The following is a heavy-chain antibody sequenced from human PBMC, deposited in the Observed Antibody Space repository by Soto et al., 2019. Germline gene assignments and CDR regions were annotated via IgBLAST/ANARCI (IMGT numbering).Heavy chain of an antibody. Sequence: QVQLVESGGGVVQPGRSLRLSCAASGFIFSNFGMHWVRQAPGKGLEWVAVISSDGSDKYYSDSVKGRFTISRDNSKNTLFLQMNSLRVEDTAVYYCAKGSEVARQALDYWGQGTLVTVSS. V-gene: IGHV3-30*18. CDR3: AKGSEVARQALDY. CDR2: ISSDGSDK. J-gene: IGHJ4*02. CDR1: GFIFSNFG. D-gene: IGHD2-15*01.